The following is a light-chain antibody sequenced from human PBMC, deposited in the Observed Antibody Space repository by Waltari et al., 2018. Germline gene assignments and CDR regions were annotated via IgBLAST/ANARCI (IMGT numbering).Light chain of an antibody. CDR3: VLFLPSGISV. CDR2: STN. Sequence: QTVVTQEPSFAVSPGGTVTLPCGLSSGSVSTRHYPSWYQQIPGQPPLPLSYSTNTRSSGVPDRFSGSILANKAALTITGAQAGDESDYYCVLFLPSGISVFGGGTKVTVL. CDR1: SGSVSTRHY. J-gene: IGLJ3*02. V-gene: IGLV8-61*01.